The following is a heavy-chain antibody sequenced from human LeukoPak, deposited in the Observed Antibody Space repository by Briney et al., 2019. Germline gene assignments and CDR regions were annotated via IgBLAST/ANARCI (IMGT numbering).Heavy chain of an antibody. Sequence: GGSLRLSCAASGFTFSSYSMNWVRQAPGKGLEWVSSISSSSSYIYYADSVKGRFTISRDNAKNSLYLQMNSLRAEDTAVYYCARDGDYYDSSGYRASFDYWGQGTLVTVSS. CDR3: ARDGDYYDSSGYRASFDY. D-gene: IGHD3-22*01. CDR2: ISSSSSYI. CDR1: GFTFSSYS. J-gene: IGHJ4*02. V-gene: IGHV3-21*01.